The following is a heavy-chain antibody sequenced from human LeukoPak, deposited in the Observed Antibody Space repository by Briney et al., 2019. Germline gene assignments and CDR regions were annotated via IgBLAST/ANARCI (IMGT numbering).Heavy chain of an antibody. CDR3: TRVLSGGGCIDY. J-gene: IGHJ4*02. CDR2: IRSKAYGGTT. CDR1: GFTFGTYA. V-gene: IGHV3-49*04. D-gene: IGHD3-16*01. Sequence: GGSLRLSCAASGFTFGTYAMSWVRQAPGKGLEWVGFIRSKAYGGTTEYAASVKGRFTISRDDSKSIAYLQMNSLKTEDTAVYYCTRVLSGGGCIDYWGQGTLVTVSS.